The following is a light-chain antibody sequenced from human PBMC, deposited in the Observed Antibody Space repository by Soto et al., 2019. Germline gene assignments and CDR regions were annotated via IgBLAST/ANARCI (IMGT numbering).Light chain of an antibody. V-gene: IGKV4-1*01. J-gene: IGKJ2*01. Sequence: DFVMTQSPDSLAVSLGERATINCKSSQSVLFSSNNKNYLAWYQQKPGQPPKLLIYWASTRESGVPDRFSGSGSGTDFTLTITSPQAEDVAVYYCQQYYSTLYTFGQGTRLEIK. CDR1: QSVLFSSNNKNY. CDR2: WAS. CDR3: QQYYSTLYT.